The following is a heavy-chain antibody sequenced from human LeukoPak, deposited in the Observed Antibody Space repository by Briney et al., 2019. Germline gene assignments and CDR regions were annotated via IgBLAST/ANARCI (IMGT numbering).Heavy chain of an antibody. V-gene: IGHV3-23*01. CDR2: ISGSTGST. J-gene: IGHJ4*02. Sequence: PGGSLRLSCAASGFTFSRYAMGWVRQAPGKGREWVSLISGSTGSTYYADFVKGRFTISRDNSKNMLYLQMNSLRAEDTAIYYCAKRATGGATIPVWFDYWGQGTLVTVSS. CDR1: GFTFSRYA. D-gene: IGHD1-26*01. CDR3: AKRATGGATIPVWFDY.